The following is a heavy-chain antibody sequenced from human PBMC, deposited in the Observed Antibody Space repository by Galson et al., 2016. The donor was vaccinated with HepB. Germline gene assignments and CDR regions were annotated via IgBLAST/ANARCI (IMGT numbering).Heavy chain of an antibody. CDR2: ITTNGDDT. CDR1: GFSFSSYP. J-gene: IGHJ4*02. CDR3: ARDGDDPSYTIDF. V-gene: IGHV3-64*04. Sequence: SLRLSCAASGFSFSSYPMHWVRQAPGKGLEYVSGITTNGDDTKYADSVKGRFTIFRDNSKNTLYLQMHSLRAEDTAVYYCARDGDDPSYTIDFWGQGTLVSVSS. D-gene: IGHD5-24*01.